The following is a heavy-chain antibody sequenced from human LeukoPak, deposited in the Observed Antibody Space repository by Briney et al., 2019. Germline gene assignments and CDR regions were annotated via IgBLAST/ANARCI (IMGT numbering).Heavy chain of an antibody. J-gene: IGHJ3*02. CDR2: IYYSGST. D-gene: IGHD3-10*01. CDR3: ASTSKYIGSGRDDSFDI. V-gene: IGHV4-59*08. Sequence: NPSETLSLTCTVSGGSISSYYWSWIRQPPGKGLEWIGYIYYSGSTNYNPSLKSRVTISVDTSKNQFSLKLSSVTAADTAVYYCASTSKYIGSGRDDSFDIWGQGTMVTVSS. CDR1: GGSISSYY.